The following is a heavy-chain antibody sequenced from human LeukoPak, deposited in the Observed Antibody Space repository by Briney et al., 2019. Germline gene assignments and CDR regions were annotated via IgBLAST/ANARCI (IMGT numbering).Heavy chain of an antibody. CDR1: GFTFNIYS. Sequence: PGGSLRLSCAASGFTFNIYSMSWVRQAPGKGLEWVSYISSSSSTIFYSDFVKGRFTISRDNAKNSVFLQMNSLRDEDTAVYYCARERGYTTDWYLDYWGQGTLVTVSS. D-gene: IGHD3-16*02. V-gene: IGHV3-48*02. CDR3: ARERGYTTDWYLDY. J-gene: IGHJ4*02. CDR2: ISSSSSTI.